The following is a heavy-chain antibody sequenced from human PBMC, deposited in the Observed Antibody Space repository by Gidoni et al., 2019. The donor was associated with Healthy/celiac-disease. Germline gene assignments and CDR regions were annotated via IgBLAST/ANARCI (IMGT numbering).Heavy chain of an antibody. CDR3: ARETGLYYDSSGYYSDFDY. Sequence: EVQLVESGGGLVQPGGSLRLSCAASGFTFSSYEMNWVRQAPGKGLEWVSYISSSGSTIYYADSVKGRFTISRDNAKNSLYLQMNSLRAEDTAVYYCARETGLYYDSSGYYSDFDYWGQGTLVTVSS. CDR1: GFTFSSYE. J-gene: IGHJ4*02. V-gene: IGHV3-48*03. CDR2: ISSSGSTI. D-gene: IGHD3-22*01.